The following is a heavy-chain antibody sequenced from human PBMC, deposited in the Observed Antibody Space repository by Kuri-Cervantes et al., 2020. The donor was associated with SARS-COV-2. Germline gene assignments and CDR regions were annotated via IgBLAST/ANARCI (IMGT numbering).Heavy chain of an antibody. V-gene: IGHV4-59*11. Sequence: GSLRLSCTVSGGSISSHYWSWIRQPPGKGLEWIGYIYYSGSTNYNPSLKSRVTISVDTSKNQFSLKLSSVTAADTAVYYCARGASFMGSCSSINCYPIDPWGRGTLVTVSS. CDR2: IYYSGST. CDR3: ARGASFMGSCSSINCYPIDP. CDR1: GGSISSHY. J-gene: IGHJ5*02. D-gene: IGHD2-2*01.